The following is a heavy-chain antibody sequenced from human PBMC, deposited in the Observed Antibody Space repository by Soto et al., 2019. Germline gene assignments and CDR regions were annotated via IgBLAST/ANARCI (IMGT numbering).Heavy chain of an antibody. CDR1: GYTFTSYY. CDR3: AREFGVVREHYYYYMDV. J-gene: IGHJ6*03. Sequence: ASVKVSCKASGYTFTSYYMHWVRQAPGQGLEWMGIINPSGGSTSYAQKFQGRVTMTRDTSTSTVYMELNSLRAEDTAVYYCAREFGVVREHYYYYMDVWGKGTTVTVSS. CDR2: INPSGGST. V-gene: IGHV1-46*01. D-gene: IGHD3-3*01.